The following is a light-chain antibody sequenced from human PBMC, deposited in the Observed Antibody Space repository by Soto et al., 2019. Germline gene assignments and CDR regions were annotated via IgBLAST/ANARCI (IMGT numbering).Light chain of an antibody. CDR2: GNT. CDR3: LSFDSSLSVV. CDR1: SSNIGAGYD. J-gene: IGLJ2*01. V-gene: IGLV1-40*01. Sequence: QSVLTQPPSVSGAPGQRVTISCTGSSSNIGAGYDVHWYQQLPGRAPKLIIYGNTNRPSGVPDRFSGSKSGTSASLAITGLQAEDEADYYCLSFDSSLSVVFGGGTKLTVL.